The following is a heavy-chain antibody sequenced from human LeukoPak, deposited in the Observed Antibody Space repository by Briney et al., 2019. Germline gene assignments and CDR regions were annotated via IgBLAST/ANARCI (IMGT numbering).Heavy chain of an antibody. V-gene: IGHV4-61*10. CDR3: TRDSQYHNSGSYYRWFDP. CDR1: GASISSGSYY. J-gene: IGHJ5*02. CDR2: IYYSGTT. D-gene: IGHD3-10*01. Sequence: SETLSLTCTVSGASISSGSYYWSWIRQPAGKGLEWIGRIYYSGTTVNNPSLKRRVTMSADMSKNQISLRLSSVTAADTAVYYCTRDSQYHNSGSYYRWFDPWGQGTLVIVSS.